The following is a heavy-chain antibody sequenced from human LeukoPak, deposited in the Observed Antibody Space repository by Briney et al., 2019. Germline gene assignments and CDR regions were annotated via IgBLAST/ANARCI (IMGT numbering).Heavy chain of an antibody. J-gene: IGHJ4*02. CDR3: ARSPHSSGYYYPLYYFDY. D-gene: IGHD3-22*01. Sequence: SETLSLTCTVSGGSISSSSYYWGWIRQPPGKGLEWIGSIYYSGSTYYNPSLKSRVTISVDTSKNQFSLKLSSVTAADTAVYYCARSPHSSGYYYPLYYFDYWGQGTLVTVSS. CDR2: IYYSGST. V-gene: IGHV4-39*07. CDR1: GGSISSSSYY.